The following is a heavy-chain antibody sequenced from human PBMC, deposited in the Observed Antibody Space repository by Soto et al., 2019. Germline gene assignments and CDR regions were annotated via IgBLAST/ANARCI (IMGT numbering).Heavy chain of an antibody. Sequence: ASVKVSCKVSGYTLTELSMHWVRQAPGKGLEWMGGFDPEDGETIYAQKFQGRVTMTEDTSTDTAYMELSSLRSEDTAVYYCATASFIMITFGGARQDDFDIWGQGTMVTVSS. CDR1: GYTLTELS. CDR2: FDPEDGET. D-gene: IGHD3-16*01. CDR3: ATASFIMITFGGARQDDFDI. V-gene: IGHV1-24*01. J-gene: IGHJ3*02.